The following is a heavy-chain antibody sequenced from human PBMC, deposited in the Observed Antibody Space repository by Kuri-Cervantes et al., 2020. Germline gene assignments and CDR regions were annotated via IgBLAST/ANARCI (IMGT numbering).Heavy chain of an antibody. J-gene: IGHJ6*02. CDR3: ARDRGIVVPDFYYYGMDV. CDR1: GGSISNSNYY. CDR2: IYYSGTT. Sequence: GSLRLSCIVSGGSISNSNYYWGWIRQPPGKGLEWIGSIYYSGTTYYNPSLKSRVTISVDTSKNQFSLKLSSVTAADTAVYYCARDRGIVVPDFYYYGMDVWGQGTTVTVSS. D-gene: IGHD2-15*01. V-gene: IGHV4-39*07.